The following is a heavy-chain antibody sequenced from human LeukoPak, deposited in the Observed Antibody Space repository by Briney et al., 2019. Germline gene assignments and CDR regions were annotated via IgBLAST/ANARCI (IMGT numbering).Heavy chain of an antibody. CDR2: INHSEST. V-gene: IGHV4-34*01. D-gene: IGHD3-10*01. Sequence: SETLSLTCAVYGGSFSGYYWRWLRQPPGKGLEWVGEINHSESTNYNPSLKRRVTISVDTSKNQSSLKLSSVPAADTAVYYCARAFITMVRGVITKPSNWFDHWGQGTLVTVSS. CDR1: GGSFSGYY. J-gene: IGHJ5*02. CDR3: ARAFITMVRGVITKPSNWFDH.